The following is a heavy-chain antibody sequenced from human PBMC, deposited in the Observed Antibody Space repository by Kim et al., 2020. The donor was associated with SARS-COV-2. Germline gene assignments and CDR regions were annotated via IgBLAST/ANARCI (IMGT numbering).Heavy chain of an antibody. J-gene: IGHJ4*02. CDR2: IIPIFGTA. D-gene: IGHD1-26*01. CDR3: ARSIVGAPAIWVY. V-gene: IGHV1-69*13. CDR1: GGTFSSYA. Sequence: SVKVSCKASGGTFSSYAISWVRQAPGQGLEWMGGIIPIFGTANYAQKFQGRVTITADESTSTAYMELSSLRSEDTAVYYCARSIVGAPAIWVYWGQGTLVTVSS.